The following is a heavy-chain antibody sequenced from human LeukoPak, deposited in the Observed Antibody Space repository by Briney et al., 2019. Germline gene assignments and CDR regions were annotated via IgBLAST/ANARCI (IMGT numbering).Heavy chain of an antibody. J-gene: IGHJ4*02. CDR1: GFTFSSYG. Sequence: GGSLRLSCAASGFTFSSYGMHWVRQAPGKGLEWVAVIWYDGSNKYYADSVKGRFTISKDNSKNTLYLQMNSLRAEDTAVYYCARRRGYSGYDLDSWGRGTLATVSS. CDR2: IWYDGSNK. V-gene: IGHV3-33*01. CDR3: ARRRGYSGYDLDS. D-gene: IGHD5-12*01.